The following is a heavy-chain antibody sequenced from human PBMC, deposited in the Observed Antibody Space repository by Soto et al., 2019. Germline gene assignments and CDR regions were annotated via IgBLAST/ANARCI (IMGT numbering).Heavy chain of an antibody. CDR2: IYYSGST. D-gene: IGHD1-1*01. CDR1: GGSIISGGYY. Sequence: SETLSLTCTVSGGSIISGGYYWSWIRQPPGKGLEWIGYIYYSGSTYYNPSLKSRVTISVDTSKNQFSLSLSSATAADTAVYYCARHVHSSGNEAFDYWGQGTLVTVSS. CDR3: ARHVHSSGNEAFDY. V-gene: IGHV4-30-4*01. J-gene: IGHJ4*02.